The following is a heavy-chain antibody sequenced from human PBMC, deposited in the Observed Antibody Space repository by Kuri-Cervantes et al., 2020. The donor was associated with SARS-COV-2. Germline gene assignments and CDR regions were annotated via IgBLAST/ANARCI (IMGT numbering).Heavy chain of an antibody. D-gene: IGHD1-26*01. CDR3: TTDMVGSVLGYYYYGMDV. CDR2: ISWDGGST. V-gene: IGHV3-43*01. Sequence: GESLKISCAASGFTFDDYTMHWVRQAPGKGLEWVSLISWDGGSTYYADSVKGRFTISRDNSKNTLYLQMNSLKTEDTAVYYCTTDMVGSVLGYYYYGMDVWGQGTTVTVSS. CDR1: GFTFDDYT. J-gene: IGHJ6*02.